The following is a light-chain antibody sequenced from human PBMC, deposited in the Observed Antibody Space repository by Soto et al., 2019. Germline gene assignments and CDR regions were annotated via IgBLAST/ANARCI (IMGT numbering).Light chain of an antibody. Sequence: QSVLTQPPSASGTPGQRVTISCSGSSSNIGSNTVNWYQQLPGTAPKLLIYSNNQRPSGVPDRFSGSKSGTSASLVISGLQSEDEADYYCAAWDDSLNGPVVFGGGTKLTVL. CDR2: SNN. CDR3: AAWDDSLNGPVV. V-gene: IGLV1-44*01. J-gene: IGLJ2*01. CDR1: SSNIGSNT.